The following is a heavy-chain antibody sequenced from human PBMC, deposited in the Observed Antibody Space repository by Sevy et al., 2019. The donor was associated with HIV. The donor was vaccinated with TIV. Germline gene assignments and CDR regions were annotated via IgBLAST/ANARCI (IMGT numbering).Heavy chain of an antibody. J-gene: IGHJ4*02. Sequence: SETLSLTCGVSGGSISSYFWTWVRQSPGKGLEWIGNIYFTGNTDYSPSLKSRVTLSLDTSKSHFSLILNSVTAADTAVYYCARDSTTRPRVLDYWGQGTLVTVSS. CDR1: GGSISSYF. CDR3: ARDSTTRPRVLDY. D-gene: IGHD1-1*01. V-gene: IGHV4-59*01. CDR2: IYFTGNT.